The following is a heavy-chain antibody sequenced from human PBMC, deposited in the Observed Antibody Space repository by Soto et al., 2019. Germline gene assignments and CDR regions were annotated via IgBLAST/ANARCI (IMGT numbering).Heavy chain of an antibody. V-gene: IGHV1-18*01. D-gene: IGHD1-1*01. CDR2: ISAHNGNT. CDR3: ARGRYGDY. CDR1: GYGFTTYG. Sequence: QIHLVQSGAEVKKPGASVKVSCKGSGYGFTTYGITWVRQAPGQGLEWMAWISAHNGNTNSAQKLQGRVTVTRDTSTSTAYMELRSLRSDSTAVYYCARGRYGDYWGQGALVTVSS. J-gene: IGHJ4*02.